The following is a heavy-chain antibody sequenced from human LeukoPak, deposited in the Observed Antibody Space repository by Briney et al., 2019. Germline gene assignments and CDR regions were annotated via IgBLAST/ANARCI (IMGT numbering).Heavy chain of an antibody. D-gene: IGHD6-19*01. V-gene: IGHV3-23*01. CDR1: GFTFSSYA. Sequence: PGGSLRLSCAASGFTFSSYAMSWVCQAPGKGLECVSAISGSGGSTYYADSVKGRFTISRDNSKNTLYLQMNSLRAEDTAVYYCASHPTYSSGWARFDYWGQGTLVTVSS. J-gene: IGHJ4*02. CDR3: ASHPTYSSGWARFDY. CDR2: ISGSGGST.